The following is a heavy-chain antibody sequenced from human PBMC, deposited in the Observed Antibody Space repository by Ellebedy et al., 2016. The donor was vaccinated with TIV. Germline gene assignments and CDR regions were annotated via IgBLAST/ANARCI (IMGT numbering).Heavy chain of an antibody. CDR3: ARKIGESWFDP. V-gene: IGHV4-30-4*01. D-gene: IGHD3-16*01. J-gene: IGHJ5*02. Sequence: SETPSLTCTVSGGSISSGDHYWSWIRQPPGKGLEWIGYIYYSGSTYYNPSLKSRVTISVDTSKNQFSLQLSSVTAADTAVYYCARKIGESWFDPWGQGTLVTVSS. CDR1: GGSISSGDHY. CDR2: IYYSGST.